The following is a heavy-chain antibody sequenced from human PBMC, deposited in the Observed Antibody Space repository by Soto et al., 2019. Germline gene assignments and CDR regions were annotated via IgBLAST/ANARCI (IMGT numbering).Heavy chain of an antibody. Sequence: GGSLRLSCAASGFTFSSYAMSWVRQAPGKGLEWVSAISGSGGSTYYADSVKGRFTISRDNSKNTLYLQMNSLRAEDTAVYYCAKALIVVPLSTPHYWGQGTLVTVSS. CDR1: GFTFSSYA. V-gene: IGHV3-23*01. D-gene: IGHD3-22*01. J-gene: IGHJ4*02. CDR3: AKALIVVPLSTPHY. CDR2: ISGSGGST.